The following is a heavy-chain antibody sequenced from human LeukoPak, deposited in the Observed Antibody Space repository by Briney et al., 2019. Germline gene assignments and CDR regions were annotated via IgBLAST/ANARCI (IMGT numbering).Heavy chain of an antibody. J-gene: IGHJ4*02. D-gene: IGHD5-24*01. Sequence: GGSLRLSCAASGFTFSSYEMNWVRQAPGKGLEWVSAISGSGGSTYYADSVKGRFTISRDNSKNTLYLQMNSLRAEDTAVYYCAKLQEMATIWVYFDYWGQGTLVTVSS. CDR2: ISGSGGST. CDR3: AKLQEMATIWVYFDY. CDR1: GFTFSSYE. V-gene: IGHV3-23*01.